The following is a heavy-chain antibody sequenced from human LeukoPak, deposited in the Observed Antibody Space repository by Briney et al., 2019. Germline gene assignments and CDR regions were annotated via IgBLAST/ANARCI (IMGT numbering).Heavy chain of an antibody. Sequence: GRSLRLSCAASGFTFSSYAMHWVRQAPGKGLEWVAVISYDGSNKYYAGSVKGRFTISRDNSKNTLYLQMNSLRAEDTAVYYCARDRIAAAVYYYGMDVWGQGTTVTVSS. CDR3: ARDRIAAAVYYYGMDV. J-gene: IGHJ6*02. CDR2: ISYDGSNK. D-gene: IGHD6-13*01. V-gene: IGHV3-30*04. CDR1: GFTFSSYA.